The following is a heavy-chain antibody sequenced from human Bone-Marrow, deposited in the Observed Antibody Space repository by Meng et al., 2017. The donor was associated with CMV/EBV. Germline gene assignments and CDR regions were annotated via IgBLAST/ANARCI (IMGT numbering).Heavy chain of an antibody. CDR1: GASISSSSYF. CDR3: ARSPSGSAGGYFDY. Sequence: SETLSLTCTVSGASISSSSYFWDWIRQPPGKGLEWIGSISYGGSTYYNSSLKSRVTISVDMSKNQFTLKLSSVTAADTAVYYCARSPSGSAGGYFDYWGQGTLVTVSS. CDR2: ISYGGST. D-gene: IGHD1-26*01. V-gene: IGHV4-39*06. J-gene: IGHJ4*02.